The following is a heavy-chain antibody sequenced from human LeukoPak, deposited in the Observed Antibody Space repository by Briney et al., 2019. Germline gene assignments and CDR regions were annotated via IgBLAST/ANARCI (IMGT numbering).Heavy chain of an antibody. CDR2: ISYDGSNK. J-gene: IGHJ6*02. D-gene: IGHD3-10*01. CDR3: AKDLGSGSYYIPYYYGMDV. V-gene: IGHV3-30*18. CDR1: GFTFSSYG. Sequence: GRSLRLSCAASGFTFSSYGMHWVRQAPGKGLEWVAVISYDGSNKYYADSVKGRFTISRDNSKNTLYLQMNSLRAEDTAVYYCAKDLGSGSYYIPYYYGMDVWGQGTTVTVS.